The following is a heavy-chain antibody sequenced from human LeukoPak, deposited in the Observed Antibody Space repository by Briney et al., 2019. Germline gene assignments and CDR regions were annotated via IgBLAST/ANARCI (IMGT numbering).Heavy chain of an antibody. CDR1: GFTFSSYG. D-gene: IGHD2-2*01. J-gene: IGHJ4*02. CDR2: IWYDGSNK. V-gene: IGHV3-33*01. CDR3: ARDGGPLQLLDY. Sequence: TGGSLRLSCAASGFTFSSYGMHWVRQAPGKGLEWVAVIWYDGSNKYYADSVKGRFTISRDNSKNTLYLQMNSLRAEDTAVYYCARDGGPLQLLDYWGQGTLVTVSS.